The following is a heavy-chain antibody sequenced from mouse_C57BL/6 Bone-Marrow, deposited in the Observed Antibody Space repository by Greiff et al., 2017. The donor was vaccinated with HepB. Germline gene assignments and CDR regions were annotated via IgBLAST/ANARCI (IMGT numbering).Heavy chain of an antibody. CDR3: TTDYYGGDY. V-gene: IGHV14-4*01. D-gene: IGHD1-1*01. CDR2: IDPENGDT. J-gene: IGHJ2*01. CDR1: GFNIKDDY. Sequence: EVQLQQSGAELVRPGASVKLSCTASGFNIKDDYMHWVKQRPEQGLEWIGWIDPENGDTEYASKFQGKATITADTSSNTAYLQLSSLTSEDTAVYDCTTDYYGGDYWGQGTTLTVSS.